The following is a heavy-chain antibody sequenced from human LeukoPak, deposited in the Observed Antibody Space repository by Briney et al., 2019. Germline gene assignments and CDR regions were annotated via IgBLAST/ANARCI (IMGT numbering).Heavy chain of an antibody. V-gene: IGHV1-69*13. J-gene: IGHJ4*02. Sequence: SVKVSCKASGGTFSSYAISWVRQAPGQGLEWMGGIIPIFGTANYAQKFQGRVTITADESTSTAYMELSSLRSEDTAVYYCASSIAAAGHFDYWGQGTLVTVSS. CDR1: GGTFSSYA. D-gene: IGHD6-13*01. CDR2: IIPIFGTA. CDR3: ASSIAAAGHFDY.